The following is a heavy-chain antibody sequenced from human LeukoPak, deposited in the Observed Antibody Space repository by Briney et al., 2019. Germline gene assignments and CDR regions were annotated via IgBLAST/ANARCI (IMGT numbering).Heavy chain of an antibody. V-gene: IGHV3-33*01. D-gene: IGHD1-1*01. CDR1: GFTFSSYG. CDR3: ARDLDLERYYYYYYGMDV. Sequence: GGSLRLSCAASGFTFSSYGMHWVRQAPGEGLEWVAVIWYDGSNKYYADSVKGRFTISRDNSKNTLYLQMNSLRAEDTAVYYCARDLDLERYYYYYYGMDVWGQGTTVTVSS. J-gene: IGHJ6*02. CDR2: IWYDGSNK.